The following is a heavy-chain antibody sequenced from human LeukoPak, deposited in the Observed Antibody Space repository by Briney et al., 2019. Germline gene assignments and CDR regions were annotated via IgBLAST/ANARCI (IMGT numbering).Heavy chain of an antibody. J-gene: IGHJ5*02. CDR2: VNNDGDSR. Sequence: GGSLRLSCAASGFTFSSYWMHWVRQAPGKGLVWVSRVNNDGDSRSYADSVKGRFTISRDNSKNTVHLQMHSLSPEDTAVYYCARDGGVDGFDPWGQGTLVTVSS. D-gene: IGHD3-16*01. V-gene: IGHV3-74*01. CDR1: GFTFSSYW. CDR3: ARDGGVDGFDP.